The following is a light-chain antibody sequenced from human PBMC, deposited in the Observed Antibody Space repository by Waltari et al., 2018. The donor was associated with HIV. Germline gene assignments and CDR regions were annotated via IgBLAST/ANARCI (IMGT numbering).Light chain of an antibody. CDR1: QTIETY. Sequence: EIQMTPSPSSLSASRGDRVTITCRASQTIETYLNWYHQKPGKAPNLLIHGASSLQSGVPSRFSGSGSGTQFTLTISSLQPEDCGVYYCQQSYNTPLSFGGGTKV. CDR3: QQSYNTPLS. V-gene: IGKV1-39*01. J-gene: IGKJ4*01. CDR2: GAS.